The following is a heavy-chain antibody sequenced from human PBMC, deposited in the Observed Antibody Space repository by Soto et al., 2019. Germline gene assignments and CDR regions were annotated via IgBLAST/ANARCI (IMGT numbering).Heavy chain of an antibody. CDR2: ISSSSSTI. CDR1: GFTFSGYS. J-gene: IGHJ6*02. V-gene: IGHV3-48*02. D-gene: IGHD2-15*01. CDR3: ARGGNLVVVVVAATSDGMDV. Sequence: GGSLRLSCAASGFTFSGYSMNWVRQAPGKGLEWVSYISSSSSTIYYADSVKGRFTVSRDNAKNSLYLQMNSLRDEDTAVYYCARGGNLVVVVVAATSDGMDVWGQGTTVTVSS.